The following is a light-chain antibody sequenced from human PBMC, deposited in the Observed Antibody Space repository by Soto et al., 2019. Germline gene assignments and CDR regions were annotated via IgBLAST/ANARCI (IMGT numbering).Light chain of an antibody. V-gene: IGLV4-69*01. CDR1: SGHSSYA. CDR3: QTWGTGPYVV. Sequence: QSVLTQSPSASASLGASVKLTCTLSSGHSSYAIAWHQQQPEKGPRYLMKLNSDDSHSKGDGIPDRFSGSSSGAERYLTISSLQSEDEADYYCQTWGTGPYVVFGGGTKLTVL. J-gene: IGLJ2*01. CDR2: LNSDDSH.